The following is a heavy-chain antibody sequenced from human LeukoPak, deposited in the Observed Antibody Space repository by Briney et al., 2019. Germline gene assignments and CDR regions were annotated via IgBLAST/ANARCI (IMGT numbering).Heavy chain of an antibody. V-gene: IGHV1-8*01. CDR1: GYTFTSYD. CDR2: MNPNSGNT. Sequence: VASVKVSCKASGYTFTSYDINWVRQATGQGLEWMGWMNPNSGNTGYAQKFQGRVTITADESTSTAYMELSSLRSEDTAVYYCARGLSDYYDSSGYNYYYYGMDVWGQGTTVAVSS. CDR3: ARGLSDYYDSSGYNYYYYGMDV. D-gene: IGHD3-22*01. J-gene: IGHJ6*02.